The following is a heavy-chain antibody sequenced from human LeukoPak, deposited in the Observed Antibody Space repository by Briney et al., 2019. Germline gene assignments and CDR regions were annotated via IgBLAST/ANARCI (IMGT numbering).Heavy chain of an antibody. J-gene: IGHJ4*02. CDR3: ARDRRVVVILDY. V-gene: IGHV1-46*01. Sequence: ASVKVSCKASGYTFTSYGISWVRQAPGQGLEWMGIINPSGGSTSYAQKFQGRVTMTRDTSTSTVYMELSSLRSEDTAVYYCARDRRVVVILDYWGQGTLVTVPS. CDR2: INPSGGST. D-gene: IGHD2-15*01. CDR1: GYTFTSYG.